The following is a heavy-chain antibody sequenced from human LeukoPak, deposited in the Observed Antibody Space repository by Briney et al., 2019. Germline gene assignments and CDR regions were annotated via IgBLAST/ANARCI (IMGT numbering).Heavy chain of an antibody. J-gene: IGHJ6*02. CDR2: INPSGGST. V-gene: IGHV1-46*01. D-gene: IGHD6-19*01. Sequence: ASVKVSCKASGYTFSSYHLHWVRQAPGQGLEWMGIINPSGGSTSYAQKFQGRVTMTRDTSTSTVYMELSSLRSEDTAVYYCARGNPIAVAGTSGYYYGMDVWGQGTTVTVSS. CDR1: GYTFSSYH. CDR3: ARGNPIAVAGTSGYYYGMDV.